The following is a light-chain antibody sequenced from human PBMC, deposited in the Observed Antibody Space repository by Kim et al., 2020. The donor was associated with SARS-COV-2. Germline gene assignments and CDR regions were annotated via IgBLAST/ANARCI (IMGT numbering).Light chain of an antibody. CDR1: QDISNY. CDR2: GAS. CDR3: QKYDSAPRT. J-gene: IGKJ1*01. Sequence: ATLGDRVTIACRASQDISNYLAWYQQKSGKVPKLLIYGASTLVSGVPSRFSGSGSGTAFTLTISSLRPEDVATYYCQKYDSAPRTFGQGTKVDIK. V-gene: IGKV1-27*01.